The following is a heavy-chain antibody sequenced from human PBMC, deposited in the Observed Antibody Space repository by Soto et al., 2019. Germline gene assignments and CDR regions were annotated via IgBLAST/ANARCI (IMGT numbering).Heavy chain of an antibody. J-gene: IGHJ6*02. CDR1: GGTFSSYA. CDR2: IIPIFGTA. V-gene: IGHV1-69*14. Sequence: QVQLVQSGAEVKKPGSSVKVSCKASGGTFSSYAISWVRQAPGQGLEWMGGIIPIFGTANYAQKFQGRVTITPAKSPXTAYMELSSLRSEDTAVYYCARHVPAAGYYYGMAVWGQGTTVTVSS. CDR3: ARHVPAAGYYYGMAV. D-gene: IGHD2-2*01.